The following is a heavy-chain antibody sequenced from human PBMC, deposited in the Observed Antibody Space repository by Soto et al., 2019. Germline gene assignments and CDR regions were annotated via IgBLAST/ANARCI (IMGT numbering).Heavy chain of an antibody. J-gene: IGHJ6*02. CDR3: ARSGCSSTSCYKGYYYYGMDV. V-gene: IGHV3-30-3*01. CDR1: GFTFSSYA. CDR2: ISYDGSNK. D-gene: IGHD2-2*02. Sequence: LRLSCAASGFTFSSYAMHWVRQAPGKGLEWVAVISYDGSNKYYADSVKGRFTISRDNSKNTLYLQMNSLRAEDTAVYYCARSGCSSTSCYKGYYYYGMDVWGQGTTVTVSS.